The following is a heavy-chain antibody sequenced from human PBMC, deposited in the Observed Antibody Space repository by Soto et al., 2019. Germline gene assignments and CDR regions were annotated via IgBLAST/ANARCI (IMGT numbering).Heavy chain of an antibody. D-gene: IGHD3-3*01. CDR1: GYTFTSYG. CDR2: ISAYNGNT. J-gene: IGHJ6*02. CDR3: ASVLRFLPWLFPAYYYYGIDV. V-gene: IGHV1-18*01. Sequence: ASVKVSCKASGYTFTSYGISWVRQAPGQGLEWMGWISAYNGNTNYAQKLQGRVTMTTDTSTSTAYMELRSLRCDDTAVYYCASVLRFLPWLFPAYYYYGIDVWGQGTTVTVSS.